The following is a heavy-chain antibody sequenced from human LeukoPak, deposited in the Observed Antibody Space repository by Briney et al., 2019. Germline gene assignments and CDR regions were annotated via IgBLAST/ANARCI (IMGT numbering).Heavy chain of an antibody. V-gene: IGHV3-33*08. CDR2: IWYDGSNK. CDR1: GFIVSSNY. CDR3: AREADYYDSSGYNY. Sequence: GGSLRLSCAVSGFIVSSNYMTWVRQAPGKGLEWVAVIWYDGSNKYYADSVKGRFTISRDNSKNTLYLQMNSLRAEDTAVYYCAREADYYDSSGYNYWGQGTLVTVSS. D-gene: IGHD3-22*01. J-gene: IGHJ4*02.